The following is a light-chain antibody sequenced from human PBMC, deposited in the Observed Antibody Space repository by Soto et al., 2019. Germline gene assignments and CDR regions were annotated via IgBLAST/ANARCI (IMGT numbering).Light chain of an antibody. V-gene: IGLV2-14*03. CDR2: DVG. CDR1: SSDVGGYNY. Sequence: QSALTQPASVSGSPGQSITISCTGTSSDVGGYNYVSWYQHHPGKAPKLIIYDVGNRPSGVSIRFSGSKSDNTASLTISGLQPEDEADYHCSSYTTSNTRQIVFGTGTQLTVL. CDR3: SSYTTSNTRQIV. J-gene: IGLJ1*01.